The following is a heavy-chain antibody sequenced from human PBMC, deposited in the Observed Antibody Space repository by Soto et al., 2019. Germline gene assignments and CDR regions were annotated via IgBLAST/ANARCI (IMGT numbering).Heavy chain of an antibody. Sequence: ASVKVSCKVSGYTLTELSMHWVRQAPGKGLEWMGGFDPEDGETIYAQKFQGRVTMTEDTSTDTAYMELSSLRSEDTAVYYCATYPSTIFGVVFRPYYMDVWGKGTTVTVSS. V-gene: IGHV1-24*01. J-gene: IGHJ6*03. CDR2: FDPEDGET. CDR1: GYTLTELS. D-gene: IGHD3-3*01. CDR3: ATYPSTIFGVVFRPYYMDV.